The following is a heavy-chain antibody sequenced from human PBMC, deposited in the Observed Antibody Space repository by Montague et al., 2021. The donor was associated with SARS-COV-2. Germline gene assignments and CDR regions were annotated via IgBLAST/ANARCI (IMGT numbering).Heavy chain of an antibody. CDR1: GFTFSSYA. V-gene: IGHV3-30-3*01. CDR3: ASGGYGSGCYWAFVI. J-gene: IGHJ3*02. CDR2: ISYDGSNK. Sequence: SLRLSCAASGFTFSSYAMHWVRQAPGKGLEWVAVISYDGSNKFYADSVKGRFTISRDNSQNTLYLQMNSLRADDTAVYYCASGGYGSGCYWAFVIWGQGTMVTVSS. D-gene: IGHD3-10*01.